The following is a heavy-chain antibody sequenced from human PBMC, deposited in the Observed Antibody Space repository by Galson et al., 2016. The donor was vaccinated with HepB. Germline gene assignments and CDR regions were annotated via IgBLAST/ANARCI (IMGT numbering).Heavy chain of an antibody. D-gene: IGHD5-18*01. CDR1: GGSISRYY. J-gene: IGHJ2*01. V-gene: IGHV4-59*01. CDR3: ARDLTGYSYADYRYFDL. CDR2: IYYSGGT. Sequence: ETLSLTCTVSGGSISRYYWSWIRQPPGKGLEWIGYIYYSGGTTYNPSLKSRVIISVDTSKNQFSLKLSSATAADTAVYYCARDLTGYSYADYRYFDLWGRGTLVTVSS.